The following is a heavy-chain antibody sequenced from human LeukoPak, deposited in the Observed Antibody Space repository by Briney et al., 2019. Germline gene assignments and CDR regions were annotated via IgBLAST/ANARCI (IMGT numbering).Heavy chain of an antibody. Sequence: ASVKVSCKASTYTFTDYYLHWVRQAPGQGPDYLGWIDPNNGDTDYAQNFQGRVTMTRARSITTGYMELSGLTSDDTAVYYCARRSRNGIDAFDIWGQGTMVTVSS. CDR3: ARRSRNGIDAFDI. V-gene: IGHV1-2*02. CDR2: IDPNNGDT. CDR1: TYTFTDYY. D-gene: IGHD1-14*01. J-gene: IGHJ3*02.